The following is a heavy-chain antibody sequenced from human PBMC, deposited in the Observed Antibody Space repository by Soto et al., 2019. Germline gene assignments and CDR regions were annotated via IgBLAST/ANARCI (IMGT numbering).Heavy chain of an antibody. CDR2: IYYSGST. V-gene: IGHV4-30-4*01. Sequence: SETLSLTCTVSGGSISSGDYYWSWIRQPPGKGLEWIGYIYYSGSTYYNPSLKSRVTISVDTSKNQFSLKLSSVTAADTAVYYCARDLMVRGVYNYWGQGTLVTVSS. CDR1: GGSISSGDYY. D-gene: IGHD3-10*01. J-gene: IGHJ4*02. CDR3: ARDLMVRGVYNY.